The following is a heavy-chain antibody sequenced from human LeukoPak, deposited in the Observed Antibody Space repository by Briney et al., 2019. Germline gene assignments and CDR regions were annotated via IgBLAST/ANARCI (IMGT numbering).Heavy chain of an antibody. Sequence: GRSLRLSCAASGFTFSSYGMHWVRQAPGKGLEWVAVISYDGSNKYYADSVKGRFAISRDNSKNTLYLQMNSLRAEDTAVYYCAKVFGSPVAATDYWGQGTLVTVSS. D-gene: IGHD2-15*01. CDR2: ISYDGSNK. V-gene: IGHV3-30*18. J-gene: IGHJ4*02. CDR1: GFTFSSYG. CDR3: AKVFGSPVAATDY.